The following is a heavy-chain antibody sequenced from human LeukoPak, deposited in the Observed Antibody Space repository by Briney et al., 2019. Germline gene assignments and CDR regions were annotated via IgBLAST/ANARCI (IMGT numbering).Heavy chain of an antibody. J-gene: IGHJ4*02. CDR1: GFTFSSYA. D-gene: IGHD3-22*01. CDR2: ISGSGSST. Sequence: GGSLRLSCAASGFTFSSYAMSWVRQAPGKGLEWVSAISGSGSSTYYAASVKGRFTISRDNSKNTLYLQMNSLRAEDTAVYYCANGEGYYDSSGYYYVGYFDYWGQGTLVTVSS. CDR3: ANGEGYYDSSGYYYVGYFDY. V-gene: IGHV3-23*01.